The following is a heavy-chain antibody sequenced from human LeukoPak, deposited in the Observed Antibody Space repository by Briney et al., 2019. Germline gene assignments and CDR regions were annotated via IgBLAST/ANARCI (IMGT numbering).Heavy chain of an antibody. Sequence: SVKLSCKASGGTFSSYAISWVRQAPGQGLEWMGRIIPILGIANYAQKFQGRVTITADKSTSTAYMELSSLRSEDTAVYYCAVGLIVATTSYFDYWGQGTLVTVSS. CDR1: GGTFSSYA. CDR3: AVGLIVATTSYFDY. D-gene: IGHD5-12*01. V-gene: IGHV1-69*04. CDR2: IIPILGIA. J-gene: IGHJ4*01.